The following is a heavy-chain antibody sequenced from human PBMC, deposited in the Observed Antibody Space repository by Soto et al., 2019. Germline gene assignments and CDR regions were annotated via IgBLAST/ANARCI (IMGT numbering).Heavy chain of an antibody. D-gene: IGHD3-10*01. CDR3: ARITMVRGVIRFFDY. V-gene: IGHV2-70*11. CDR2: IDWDDDK. J-gene: IGHJ4*02. CDR1: GFSLSTSGMC. Sequence: SGPTLVNPTQTLTLTCTFSGFSLSTSGMCVSWIRQPPGKALEWLARIDWDDDKYYSTSLKTRLTISKDTSKNQVVLTMTNMDPVDTATYYYARITMVRGVIRFFDYWGQGTLVTVSS.